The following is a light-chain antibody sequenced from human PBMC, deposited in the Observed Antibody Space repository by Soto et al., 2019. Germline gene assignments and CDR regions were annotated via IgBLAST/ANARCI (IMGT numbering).Light chain of an antibody. CDR1: QDISNY. CDR2: AAS. Sequence: DIQMTQSPSSLSASVGDRVTITCRASQDISNYLAWYQQKPGKVHKLLIYAASTLKSGVPSRFSDSGCGTNFTLTISSPQTEDFATYYCHKYNSAPWTFSQGIKMEIK. J-gene: IGKJ1*01. CDR3: HKYNSAPWT. V-gene: IGKV1-27*01.